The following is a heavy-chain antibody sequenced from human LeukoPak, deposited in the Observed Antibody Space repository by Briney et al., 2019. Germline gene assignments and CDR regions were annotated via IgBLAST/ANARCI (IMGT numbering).Heavy chain of an antibody. CDR2: INHSGST. Sequence: SETLSLTCAVYGGSFSGYYWSWIRQPPGKGLEWIGEINHSGSTNYNPSLKSRVTISVDTSKNQFSLKPSSVTAADTAVYYCARGLRWGEMATIGDYFDYWGQGTLVTVSS. CDR1: GGSFSGYY. V-gene: IGHV4-34*01. D-gene: IGHD5-24*01. J-gene: IGHJ4*02. CDR3: ARGLRWGEMATIGDYFDY.